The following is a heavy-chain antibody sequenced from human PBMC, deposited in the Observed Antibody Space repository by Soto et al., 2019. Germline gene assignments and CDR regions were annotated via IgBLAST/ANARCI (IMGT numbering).Heavy chain of an antibody. V-gene: IGHV3-23*01. CDR3: AKGPAIVLVPAAMNYYYGMDV. CDR2: ISGIGGTT. Sequence: PGGSLRLSCAASGFTFDSYAMSWVRQAPGKGLEWVSAISGIGGTTYYADSVKGRFTISRDNSKNTLYLQMNSLRAEDTAVYYCAKGPAIVLVPAAMNYYYGMDVWGQGTTVTVSS. J-gene: IGHJ6*02. D-gene: IGHD2-2*01. CDR1: GFTFDSYA.